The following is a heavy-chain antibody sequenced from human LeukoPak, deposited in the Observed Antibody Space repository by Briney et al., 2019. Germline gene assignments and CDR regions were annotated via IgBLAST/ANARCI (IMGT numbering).Heavy chain of an antibody. CDR1: GYTFTGYY. D-gene: IGHD5-12*01. CDR2: INPNSGGT. J-gene: IGHJ5*02. CDR3: ARDRIVAKGNWFDP. V-gene: IGHV1-2*02. Sequence: ASVKVSCKASGYTFTGYYMHWVRQAPGQGLEWMGWINPNSGGTNYAQKFQGRVTMTRDTSISTAYMELSRLRSDDTAVYYCARDRIVAKGNWFDPWGQGTLVTVSS.